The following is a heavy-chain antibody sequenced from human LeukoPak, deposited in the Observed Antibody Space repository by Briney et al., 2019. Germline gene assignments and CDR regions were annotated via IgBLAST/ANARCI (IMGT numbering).Heavy chain of an antibody. D-gene: IGHD3-22*01. CDR1: GGSFSGYY. J-gene: IGHJ4*02. CDR3: AVGASSGYLTRDY. V-gene: IGHV4-34*01. CDR2: INHSGST. Sequence: SETLSLICAVYGGSFSGYYWSWIRQPPGKGLEWIGEINHSGSTNYNPSLKSRVTISVDTSKNQFSLKLSSVTAADTAVYYCAVGASSGYLTRDYWGQGTLVTVSS.